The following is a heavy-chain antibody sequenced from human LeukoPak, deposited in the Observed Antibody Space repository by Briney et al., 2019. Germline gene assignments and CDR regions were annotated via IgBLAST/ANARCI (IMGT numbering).Heavy chain of an antibody. J-gene: IGHJ4*02. CDR2: ISSTSNTI. CDR1: GFTFSSYE. CDR3: ARPSRSTGPAY. Sequence: GGSLRLSCVVSGFTFSSYEMNWVRQAPGKGLEWVSWISSTSNTIYYADSVKGRFTISRDNAKNSLDLQMNSLRDEDTAVYYCARPSRSTGPAYWGQGTLVTVSS. D-gene: IGHD2-2*01. V-gene: IGHV3-48*02.